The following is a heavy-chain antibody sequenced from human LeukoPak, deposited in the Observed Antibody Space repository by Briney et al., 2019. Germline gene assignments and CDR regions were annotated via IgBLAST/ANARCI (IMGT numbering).Heavy chain of an antibody. CDR1: GGSFSGYY. CDR3: ARAGGAYYDSSGYYCDY. V-gene: IGHV4-34*01. J-gene: IGHJ4*02. Sequence: SETLSLTCAVYGGSFSGYYLSWIRQPPGKGLEWIGEINHSGSTNYNPSLKSRFTISVDTSKNQFSLKLSSVTAADTAVYYCARAGGAYYDSSGYYCDYWGQGTLVTVSS. D-gene: IGHD3-22*01. CDR2: INHSGST.